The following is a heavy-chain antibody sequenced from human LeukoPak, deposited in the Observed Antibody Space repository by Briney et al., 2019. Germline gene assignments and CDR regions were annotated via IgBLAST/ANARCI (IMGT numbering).Heavy chain of an antibody. Sequence: SETLSLTCTVSGDSIRSSYWSWFRLPPGKGLEWIAFIHYSGATKSNPSLGSRVALSLDTSNNPLSLKVISVTAADTAVYYCARHLSAGTYPLDYWGQGIPVTVSS. V-gene: IGHV4-59*08. CDR1: GDSIRSSY. CDR3: ARHLSAGTYPLDY. D-gene: IGHD1-26*01. J-gene: IGHJ4*02. CDR2: IHYSGAT.